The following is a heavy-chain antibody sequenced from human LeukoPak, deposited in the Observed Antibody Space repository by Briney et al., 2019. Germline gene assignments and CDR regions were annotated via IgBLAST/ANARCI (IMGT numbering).Heavy chain of an antibody. Sequence: GGSLRLSCAASGFTFSNAWMSWVPQAPGKGREGVGRIKSKTDGGTTDYAAPVKGRFTISRDDSKNTLYLQMNSLKTEDTAVYYCTTDSAILSSYYYGMDVWGKGTTVTVSS. J-gene: IGHJ6*04. D-gene: IGHD5-18*01. CDR1: GFTFSNAW. CDR2: IKSKTDGGTT. CDR3: TTDSAILSSYYYGMDV. V-gene: IGHV3-15*01.